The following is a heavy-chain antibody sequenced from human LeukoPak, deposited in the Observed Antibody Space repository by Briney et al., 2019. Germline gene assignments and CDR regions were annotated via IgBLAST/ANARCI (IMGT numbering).Heavy chain of an antibody. D-gene: IGHD2-21*01. V-gene: IGHV3-33*08. CDR2: LVYDGII. CDR3: ARDLSAAYDF. J-gene: IGHJ4*02. CDR1: GFTFSRYG. Sequence: GGSLRLSCAASGFTFSRYGMHWVRQAPGKGLEWVAGLVYDGIINYGDFAKGRFTISRDNSKSALYLEMNSLRVEDSGIYYCARDLSAAYDFWGQGVVVTVSS.